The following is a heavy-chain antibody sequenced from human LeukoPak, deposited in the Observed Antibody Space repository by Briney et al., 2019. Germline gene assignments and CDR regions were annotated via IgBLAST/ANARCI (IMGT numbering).Heavy chain of an antibody. Sequence: PSGTLSLTCTVSGGTISSGGYYWSWIRQPPGKGLEWIGYIYHSGSTYYNPSLKSRVTISVDTSKNQFSLKLSSVTAADTAVYYCATPPSTAFDIWGQGTMVTVSS. CDR1: GGTISSGGYY. D-gene: IGHD3-3*02. J-gene: IGHJ3*02. V-gene: IGHV4-30-2*01. CDR2: IYHSGST. CDR3: ATPPSTAFDI.